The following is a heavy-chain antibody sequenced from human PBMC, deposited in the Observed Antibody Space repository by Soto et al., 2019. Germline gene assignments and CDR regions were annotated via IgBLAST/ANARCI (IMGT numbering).Heavy chain of an antibody. Sequence: QVQLQESGPGLVKPTQTLSLTCTVSGASISSGSYYWSWIRQLPGKGLEWIGYISNSGSTYYNPSLKSRVTISVETSKNRCSLRVSSVTAADTAVYYCARAVYSNHVYWGQGTLVTVSS. CDR3: ARAVYSNHVY. CDR2: ISNSGST. D-gene: IGHD4-4*01. CDR1: GASISSGSYY. J-gene: IGHJ4*02. V-gene: IGHV4-31*03.